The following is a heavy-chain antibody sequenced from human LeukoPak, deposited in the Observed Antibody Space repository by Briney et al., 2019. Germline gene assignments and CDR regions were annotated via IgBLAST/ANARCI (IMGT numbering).Heavy chain of an antibody. J-gene: IGHJ4*02. V-gene: IGHV4-39*01. CDR2: VFYCGTT. Sequence: AVTLSLTCTVSGGSISSGNYYWGWIRQPPGKGLEWLVTVFYCGTTYYNPSLKSRVTISVDTSKNQFSLGLSSVTAADTAVYYCARLDSGDYFFDYWGQGTLVTVSS. CDR3: ARLDSGDYFFDY. D-gene: IGHD4-17*01. CDR1: GGSISSGNYY.